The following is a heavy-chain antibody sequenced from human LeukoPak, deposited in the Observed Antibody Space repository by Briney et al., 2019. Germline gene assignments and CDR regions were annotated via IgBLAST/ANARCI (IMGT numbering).Heavy chain of an antibody. CDR1: GVSITSYY. J-gene: IGHJ3*02. V-gene: IGHV4-59*12. CDR2: ICYSGST. Sequence: SETLSLTCTVSGVSITSYYWNWIGQPPGKGLEWIGYICYSGSTVYNPSLKSRVTISVDTSKNQFSLKLSSVTAADTAVYYCAREEDIWGQGTMVTVSS. CDR3: AREEDI.